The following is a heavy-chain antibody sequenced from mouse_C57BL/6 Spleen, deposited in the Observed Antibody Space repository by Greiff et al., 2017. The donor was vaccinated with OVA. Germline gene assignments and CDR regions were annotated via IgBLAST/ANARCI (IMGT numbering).Heavy chain of an antibody. J-gene: IGHJ3*01. CDR2: IDPENGDT. Sequence: EVQGVESGAELVRPGASVKLSCTASGFNIKDDYMHWVKQRPEQGLEWIGWIDPENGDTEYASKFQGKATITADTSSNTAYLQLSSLTSEDTAVYYCTTKLQFAYWGQGTLVTVSA. D-gene: IGHD1-1*01. CDR1: GFNIKDDY. V-gene: IGHV14-4*01. CDR3: TTKLQFAY.